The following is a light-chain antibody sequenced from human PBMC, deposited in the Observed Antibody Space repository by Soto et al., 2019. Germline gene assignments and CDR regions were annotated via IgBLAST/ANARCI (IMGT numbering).Light chain of an antibody. CDR2: DAS. J-gene: IGKJ3*01. Sequence: EIVLTQSPATLSLSPGERATLSCRASQSVSSYLAWYQQKPGQAPRLLIYDASNSATGIPARFSGSGSGTDFTLTISSLEPEDFAVYYCQQRINWPSVTFGPGTKVDIK. V-gene: IGKV3-11*01. CDR1: QSVSSY. CDR3: QQRINWPSVT.